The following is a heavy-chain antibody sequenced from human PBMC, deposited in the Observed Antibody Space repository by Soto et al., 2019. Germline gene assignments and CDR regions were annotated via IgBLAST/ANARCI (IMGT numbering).Heavy chain of an antibody. CDR3: ARGYCSGGICHSFDY. CDR2: ISSSSNHI. D-gene: IGHD2-15*01. J-gene: IGHJ4*02. Sequence: TGGSLRLSCAASGFTFSSYSINWVRQAPGKGLEWVSFISSSSNHIYYADSMKGRFIISRDNAQNSLYLQMSSLRAEDTAVYYCARGYCSGGICHSFDYWGQGTLVTVSS. V-gene: IGHV3-21*01. CDR1: GFTFSSYS.